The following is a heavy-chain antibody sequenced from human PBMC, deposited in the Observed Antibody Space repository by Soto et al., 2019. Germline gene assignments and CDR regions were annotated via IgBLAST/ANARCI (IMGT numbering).Heavy chain of an antibody. CDR1: GFTFSSYG. CDR2: IWYDGSNK. Sequence: GGSLRLSCAASGFTFSSYGMHWVRQAPGKGLEWVAVIWYDGSNKYYADSVKGRFTISRANSKNTLYLQMNSLRAEDTAVYYCARDEIYGARNTQWGQGTLVTVSS. V-gene: IGHV3-33*01. D-gene: IGHD4-17*01. J-gene: IGHJ4*02. CDR3: ARDEIYGARNTQ.